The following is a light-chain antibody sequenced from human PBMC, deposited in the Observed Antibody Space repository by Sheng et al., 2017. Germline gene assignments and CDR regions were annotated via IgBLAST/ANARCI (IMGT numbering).Light chain of an antibody. Sequence: EIVMTQSPATLSVSPGEKATLSCRASQSVTNNLAWYQQKPGQAPRLLIYAVSTRATGIPARFSGSGSETEFALTISSLQSEDFAVYYCQQYNNWPPRAFGQGTKVEIK. V-gene: IGKV3-15*01. CDR2: AVS. CDR3: QQYNNWPPRA. CDR1: QSVTNN. J-gene: IGKJ1*01.